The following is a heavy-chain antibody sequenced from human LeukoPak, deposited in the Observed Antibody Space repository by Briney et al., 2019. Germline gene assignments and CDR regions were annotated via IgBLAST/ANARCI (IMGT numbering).Heavy chain of an antibody. CDR1: GFTLSSYS. V-gene: IGHV3-64*01. D-gene: IGHD6-19*01. Sequence: GGSLRLSCAAAGFTLSSYSMLWVRWAPGKALEFVSAISYNGDRYYANSVKGRFTISRDISKNTLYLQMGSLRPEDMAVYYCARVDSGSACASWGQGILVTVSS. CDR3: ARVDSGSACAS. CDR2: ISYNGDR. J-gene: IGHJ1*01.